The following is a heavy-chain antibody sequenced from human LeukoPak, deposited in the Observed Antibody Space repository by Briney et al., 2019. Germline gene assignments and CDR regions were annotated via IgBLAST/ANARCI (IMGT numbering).Heavy chain of an antibody. Sequence: GGSLRLSCAASGFTFDDYAMHWVWQAPGKGLEWVSGISWNSGSIGYADSVKGRFTISRDNSKNTLYLQMNSLRAEDTAVYYCAKDQVFRGVRGVHDAFDIWGQGTMVTVSS. CDR1: GFTFDDYA. J-gene: IGHJ3*02. V-gene: IGHV3-9*01. D-gene: IGHD3-10*01. CDR2: ISWNSGSI. CDR3: AKDQVFRGVRGVHDAFDI.